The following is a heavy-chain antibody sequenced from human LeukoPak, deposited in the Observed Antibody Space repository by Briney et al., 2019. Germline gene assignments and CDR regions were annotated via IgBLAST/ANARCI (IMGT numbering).Heavy chain of an antibody. D-gene: IGHD3-22*01. V-gene: IGHV1-8*01. J-gene: IGHJ4*02. CDR2: MNPNSGNT. CDR1: GYTFTSYD. CDR3: ARAPLGSGYYLTFFDY. Sequence: GASVKVSCKASGYTFTSYDINWVRQATGQGLEWMGWMNPNSGNTGYAQKFQGRVTMTRNTSISTAYMELSSLRSEDTAVYYCARAPLGSGYYLTFFDYWGQGTLVTVSS.